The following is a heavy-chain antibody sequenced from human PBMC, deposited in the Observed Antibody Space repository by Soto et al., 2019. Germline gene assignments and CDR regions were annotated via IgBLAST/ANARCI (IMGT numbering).Heavy chain of an antibody. CDR3: ARSGGNSYYYGMDV. Sequence: QVQLQESGPGLVKPSQTLSLTCSVSGGSISSGGYYWSWIRQPPGKGLEWIGYIYYSANTQYNPSRKGRVSISADTSKNQFSLNLSSVTAADTAVYYCARSGGNSYYYGMDVWGQGTTVTVSS. D-gene: IGHD3-10*01. CDR2: IYYSANT. V-gene: IGHV4-31*02. CDR1: GGSISSGGYY. J-gene: IGHJ6*02.